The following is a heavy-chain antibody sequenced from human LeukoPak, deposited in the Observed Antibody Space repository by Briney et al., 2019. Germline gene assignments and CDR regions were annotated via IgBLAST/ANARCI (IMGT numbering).Heavy chain of an antibody. Sequence: QPGGSLRLSCAASGFTFSSYAMSWVRQAPGKGLEWVSAISGSGGSTYYADSVKGRFTISRDNSKNTLYLQMNSLRAEDTAVYYCAKHSRGRNYDSSGYYPNYWGQGTLVTVSS. CDR3: AKHSRGRNYDSSGYYPNY. D-gene: IGHD3-22*01. J-gene: IGHJ4*02. CDR2: ISGSGGST. CDR1: GFTFSSYA. V-gene: IGHV3-23*01.